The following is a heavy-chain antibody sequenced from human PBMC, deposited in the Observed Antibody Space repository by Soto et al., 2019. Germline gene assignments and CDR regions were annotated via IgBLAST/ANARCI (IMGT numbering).Heavy chain of an antibody. Sequence: GGSLRLSCAASGFTFSSYGMHWVRQAPGKGLEWVAVISYDGSNKYYADSVKGRFTISRDNSKNTLYLQMNSLRAEDTAVYYCAKGGSGSYRLDWFDPWGQETLVTVSS. D-gene: IGHD3-10*01. CDR3: AKGGSGSYRLDWFDP. J-gene: IGHJ5*02. CDR2: ISYDGSNK. V-gene: IGHV3-30*18. CDR1: GFTFSSYG.